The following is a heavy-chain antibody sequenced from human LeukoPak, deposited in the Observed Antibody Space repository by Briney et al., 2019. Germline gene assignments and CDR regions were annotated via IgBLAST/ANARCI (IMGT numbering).Heavy chain of an antibody. CDR1: GDSISSYY. CDR2: IYYSGST. Sequence: SETLSLTCTVSGDSISSYYWSWIRQPPGKGLEWIGYIYYSGSTNYNPSLKSRVTISVDTSKNQFSLKLSSVTAADTAVYYCARDLGYSYGNYYGMDVWGQGTTVTVSS. CDR3: ARDLGYSYGNYYGMDV. J-gene: IGHJ6*02. D-gene: IGHD5-18*01. V-gene: IGHV4-59*01.